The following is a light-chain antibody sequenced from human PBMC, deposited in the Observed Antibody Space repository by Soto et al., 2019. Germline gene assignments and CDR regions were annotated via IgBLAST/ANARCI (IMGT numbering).Light chain of an antibody. V-gene: IGKV1-39*01. CDR2: SAS. CDR3: QQSFSTPT. CDR1: QRINIY. J-gene: IGKJ5*01. Sequence: IRMTQSPSSFSASTVDRVTITCRASQRINIYLNWYRQKPGKAPELLIYSASNLQSGVPSRFSGSGSGTDFTLTISGLQPEDFATYYCQQSFSTPTFGQGTRLEI.